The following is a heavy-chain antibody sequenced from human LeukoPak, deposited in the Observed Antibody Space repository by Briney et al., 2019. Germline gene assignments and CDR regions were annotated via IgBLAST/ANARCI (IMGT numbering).Heavy chain of an antibody. J-gene: IGHJ4*02. CDR3: AKSVPFYGGGPDY. D-gene: IGHD3-3*01. V-gene: IGHV3-30*18. CDR1: GFTFSSYG. CDR2: ISSDGRNK. Sequence: PGGSLRLSCAASGFTFSSYGMHYVRQAPGKGPEWVAVISSDGRNKYYVDSVKGRFTISRDNSKNTLFLQMSSLTTEDTAIYYCAKSVPFYGGGPDYGGRGTLVTVSS.